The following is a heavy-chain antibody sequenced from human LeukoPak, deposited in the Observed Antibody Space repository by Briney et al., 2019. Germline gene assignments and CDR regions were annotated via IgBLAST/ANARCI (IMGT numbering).Heavy chain of an antibody. CDR2: IWYDGSNK. V-gene: IGHV3-33*01. CDR1: GFTFSSYG. CDR3: ATYSGYDCFDY. J-gene: IGHJ4*02. Sequence: GGSLRLSCAASGFTFSSYGMHWVRQAPGKGLEWVAVIWYDGSNKYYADSVKGRFTISRENSKNTLYLQMNSLRAEDTAVYYCATYSGYDCFDYWGQGTLVTVSS. D-gene: IGHD5-12*01.